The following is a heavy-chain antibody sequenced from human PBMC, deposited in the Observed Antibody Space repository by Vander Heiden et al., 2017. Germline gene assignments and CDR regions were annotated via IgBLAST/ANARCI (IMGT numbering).Heavy chain of an antibody. J-gene: IGHJ3*02. D-gene: IGHD1-26*01. Sequence: QVQLQPWGAGLLKPSETLSLTCAVYGGSFSGYYWSWIRQPPGKGLEWIGEINHSGSTNYNPSLKSRVTISVDTSKNQFSLKLSSVTAADTAVYYCARVGSMGAFDIWGQGTMVTVSS. CDR2: INHSGST. CDR3: ARVGSMGAFDI. CDR1: GGSFSGYY. V-gene: IGHV4-34*01.